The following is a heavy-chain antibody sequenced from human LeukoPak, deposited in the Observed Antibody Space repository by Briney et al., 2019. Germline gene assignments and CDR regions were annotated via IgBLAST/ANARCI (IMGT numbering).Heavy chain of an antibody. CDR2: ISSSGSTI. V-gene: IGHV3-11*01. CDR1: GFTFSDYY. D-gene: IGHD5-18*01. CDR3: ASYNTAMAYRDY. J-gene: IGHJ4*02. Sequence: GGSLRLSCAASGFTFSDYYMSWIRQAPGKGLEWVSYISSSGSTIYYVDSVKGRFTISRDNAKNSLYLQMNSLRAEDTAVYYCASYNTAMAYRDYWGQGTLVTVSS.